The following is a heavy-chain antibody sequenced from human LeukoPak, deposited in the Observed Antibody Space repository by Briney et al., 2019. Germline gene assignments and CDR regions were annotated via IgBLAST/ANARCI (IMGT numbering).Heavy chain of an antibody. V-gene: IGHV1-2*02. CDR1: GYTFTGYY. J-gene: IGHJ4*02. CDR2: INPNSGGT. CDR3: ASHVQPSRPFDY. Sequence: ASVKVSCKASGYTFTGYYMHWVRQAPGQGLEWMGWINPNSGGTNYAQKLQGRVTMTTDTSTSTAYMELRSLRSDDTAVYYCASHVQPSRPFDYWGQGTLVTVSS. D-gene: IGHD6-13*01.